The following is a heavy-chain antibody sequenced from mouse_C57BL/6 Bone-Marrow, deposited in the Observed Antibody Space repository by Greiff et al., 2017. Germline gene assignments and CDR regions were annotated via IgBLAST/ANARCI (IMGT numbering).Heavy chain of an antibody. CDR3: ARQGWLRREFAY. J-gene: IGHJ3*01. CDR2: IYPGSGST. CDR1: GYTFTSYW. D-gene: IGHD2-2*01. V-gene: IGHV1-55*01. Sequence: QVQLKESGAELVKPGASVKMSCKASGYTFTSYWITWVKQRPGQGLEWIGDIYPGSGSTNYNEKFKSKATLTVDTSSSTAYMQLSSLTSEDSAVYYCARQGWLRREFAYWGQGTLVTVSA.